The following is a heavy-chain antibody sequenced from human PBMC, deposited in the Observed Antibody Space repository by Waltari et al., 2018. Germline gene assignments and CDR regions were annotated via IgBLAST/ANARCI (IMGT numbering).Heavy chain of an antibody. V-gene: IGHV4-38-2*01. CDR2: IHYGGTT. CDR1: GYSIRSDYY. J-gene: IGHJ4*02. CDR3: ARGYTTTWYGVGF. Sequence: QVQLQESGPGLVKPSETLSLTCVVSGYSIRSDYYGGWIRQPPGKGLEWIGSIHYGGTTYFNPSLKSRVTMSVDTSKNQFSLKLTSVTAADTAVYYCARGYTTTWYGVGFWGQGTLVTVSS. D-gene: IGHD6-13*01.